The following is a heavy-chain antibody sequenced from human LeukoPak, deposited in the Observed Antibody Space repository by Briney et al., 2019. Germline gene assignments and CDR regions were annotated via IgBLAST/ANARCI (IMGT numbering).Heavy chain of an antibody. V-gene: IGHV3-7*01. CDR2: IKPDGGEK. CDR1: GFTFSSYM. CDR3: ARDGTAAGLYFDL. Sequence: GGSLRLSXAASGFTFSSYMMTWVRQAPGKGLEGVANIKPDGGEKFYVDSVRGRFTISRDNAKNSLYLQMNSLRAEDTAVYYCARDGTAAGLYFDLWGQGTLVTVSS. J-gene: IGHJ4*01. D-gene: IGHD6-13*01.